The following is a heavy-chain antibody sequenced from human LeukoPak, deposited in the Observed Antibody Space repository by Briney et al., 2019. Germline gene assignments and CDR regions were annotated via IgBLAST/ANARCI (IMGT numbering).Heavy chain of an antibody. CDR2: ISYSGST. D-gene: IGHD3-10*01. J-gene: IGHJ3*02. CDR3: AKEGAESFPDAFDI. Sequence: SETLPLTCTVSGGSISPYYWSWLRQPPGKGLEWIGYISYSGSTKNNPSLKSRVTISVDTSKNQFSLKLTSVTAADTAVYYCAKEGAESFPDAFDIWGQGTMITVSS. CDR1: GGSISPYY. V-gene: IGHV4-59*01.